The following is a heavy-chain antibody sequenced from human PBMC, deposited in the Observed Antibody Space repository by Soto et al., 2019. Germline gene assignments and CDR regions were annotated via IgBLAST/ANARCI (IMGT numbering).Heavy chain of an antibody. J-gene: IGHJ4*02. CDR2: IYYSGST. CDR1: GGSISSGGYS. D-gene: IGHD6-6*01. CDR3: ARVTSSSSALLDY. Sequence: SQTLSLTCTVSGGSISSGGYSWSWIRQHPGKGLEWIGYIYYSGSTYYNPSLKSRVTISVDTSKNQFSLKLSSVTAADTAVYYCARVTSSSSALLDYWGQGTLVTVSS. V-gene: IGHV4-31*03.